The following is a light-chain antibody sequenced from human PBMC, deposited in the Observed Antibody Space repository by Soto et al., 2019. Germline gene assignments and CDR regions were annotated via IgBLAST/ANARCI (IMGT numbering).Light chain of an antibody. Sequence: QLVLTQSPSASASLGASXKLTCTLSSGHSSYAIAWHQQQPEKGPRYLMKLNSDGSHSKGDGIPDRFSGSSSGAERYLPLSGLQSDDEADSSCQTWGTGTLVFGGGTKLTVL. CDR3: QTWGTGTLV. CDR1: SGHSSYA. J-gene: IGLJ2*01. CDR2: LNSDGSH. V-gene: IGLV4-69*01.